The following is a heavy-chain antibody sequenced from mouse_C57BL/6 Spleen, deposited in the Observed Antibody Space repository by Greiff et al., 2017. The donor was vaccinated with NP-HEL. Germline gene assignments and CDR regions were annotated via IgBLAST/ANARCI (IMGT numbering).Heavy chain of an antibody. CDR2: ISSGSSTI. Sequence: EVQLVESGGGLVKPGGSLKLSCAASGFTFSDYGMHWVRQAPEKGLAWVAYISSGSSTIYYADTVKGRFTISRDNAKNTLFLQMTSLRSEDTAMYYCARSYYGSSYGFAYWGQGTLVTVSA. CDR1: GFTFSDYG. CDR3: ARSYYGSSYGFAY. V-gene: IGHV5-17*01. J-gene: IGHJ3*01. D-gene: IGHD1-1*01.